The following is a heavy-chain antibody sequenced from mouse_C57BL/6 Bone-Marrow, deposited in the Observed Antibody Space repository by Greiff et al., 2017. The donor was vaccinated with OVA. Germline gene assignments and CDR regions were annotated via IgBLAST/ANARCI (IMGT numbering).Heavy chain of an antibody. V-gene: IGHV1-5*01. Sequence: VQLQQSGTVLARPGASVKMSCKTSGYTFTSYWMHWVKQRPGQGLEWIGAIYPGNSDTSYNQKFKGKAKLTAVTSASTAYMELSSLTNEDSAVYYCTRGRGSNCDFDDWGQGTTLTVSS. D-gene: IGHD2-5*01. CDR3: TRGRGSNCDFDD. CDR2: IYPGNSDT. J-gene: IGHJ2*01. CDR1: GYTFTSYW.